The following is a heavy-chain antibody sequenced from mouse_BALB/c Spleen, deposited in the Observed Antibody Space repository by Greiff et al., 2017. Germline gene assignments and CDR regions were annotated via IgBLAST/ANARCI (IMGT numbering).Heavy chain of an antibody. Sequence: DVMLVESGGDLVKPGGSLKLSCAASGFTFSSYGMSWVRQTPDKRLEWVATISSGGSYTYYPDSVKGRFTISRDNAKNTLYLQMSSLKSEDTAMYYCARQPYYDYDEGSWFAYWGQGTLVTVSA. CDR3: ARQPYYDYDEGSWFAY. CDR1: GFTFSSYG. J-gene: IGHJ3*01. V-gene: IGHV5-6*02. CDR2: ISSGGSYT. D-gene: IGHD2-4*01.